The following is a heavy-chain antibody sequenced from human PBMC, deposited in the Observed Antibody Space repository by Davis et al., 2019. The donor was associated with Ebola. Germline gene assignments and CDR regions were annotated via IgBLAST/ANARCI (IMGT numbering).Heavy chain of an antibody. CDR3: ATTQWLREFDN. J-gene: IGHJ4*02. CDR2: IYDQST. Sequence: GESLKISCTASGFTVSSNHMSWVRQAPGKGLEWVSVIYDQSTAYADAVRGRFIISRDKSNNNLYLEISSLRVDDTAVYYCATTQWLREFDNWGQGTLVTVSS. V-gene: IGHV3-53*05. CDR1: GFTVSSNH. D-gene: IGHD6-19*01.